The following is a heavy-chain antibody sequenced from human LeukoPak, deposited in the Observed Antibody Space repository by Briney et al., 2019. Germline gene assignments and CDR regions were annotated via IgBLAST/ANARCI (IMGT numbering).Heavy chain of an antibody. CDR3: ARDSGDGYNFGGFYYYYMDV. CDR1: GGTFSSYA. Sequence: ASVKVSCKASGGTFSSYAISWVRQAPGQGLEWMGGIIPIFGTANYAQKFQGRVTITTDESTSTAYMELSSLRSEDTAVYYRARDSGDGYNFGGFYYYYMDVWGKGTTVTVSS. J-gene: IGHJ6*03. CDR2: IIPIFGTA. D-gene: IGHD5-24*01. V-gene: IGHV1-69*05.